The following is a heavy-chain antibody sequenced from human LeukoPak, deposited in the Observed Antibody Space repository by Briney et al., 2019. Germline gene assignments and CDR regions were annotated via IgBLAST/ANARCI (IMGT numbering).Heavy chain of an antibody. V-gene: IGHV1-46*01. Sequence: GSLKVSCKASGYTFTSYYIHWVRQAPGQGLEWMGIINPSGGSTSYPQKFQDRVTMTRDTSTSTVYMELSSLKSDDTAIYYCARGVFGELEKLMFQHWGQGTLVTVAS. CDR1: GYTFTSYY. CDR2: INPSGGST. J-gene: IGHJ1*01. CDR3: ARGVFGELEKLMFQH. D-gene: IGHD3-10*02.